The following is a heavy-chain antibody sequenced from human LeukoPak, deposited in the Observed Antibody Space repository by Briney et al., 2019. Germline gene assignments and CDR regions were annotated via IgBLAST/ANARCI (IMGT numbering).Heavy chain of an antibody. CDR2: IRYDGSNK. J-gene: IGHJ3*02. CDR1: HFIFSGSA. D-gene: IGHD3-22*01. CDR3: ARLLAGSGYARDAFDI. Sequence: GGSLRLSCAASHFIFSGSAIHWVRQASGKGLEWVAFIRYDGSNKYYADSVKGRFTISRDNSKNTLYLQMNSLRAEDTAVYYCARLLAGSGYARDAFDIWGQGTMVTVSS. V-gene: IGHV3-30*02.